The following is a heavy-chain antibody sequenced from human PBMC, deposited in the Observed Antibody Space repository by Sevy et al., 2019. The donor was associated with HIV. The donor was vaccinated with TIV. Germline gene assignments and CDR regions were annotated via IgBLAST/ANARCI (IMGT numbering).Heavy chain of an antibody. CDR1: GGTFSSYA. Sequence: ASVKVSCKASGGTFSSYAISWVRQAPGQGLEWMGGIIPIFGTANYAQKFQGRVTITADESTGTAYMELSSLRSEDTAGFYCARGALVAASASLTYYYGSGSYYKPLFYDYWGQGTLVTVSS. V-gene: IGHV1-69*13. J-gene: IGHJ4*02. CDR3: ARGALVAASASLTYYYGSGSYYKPLFYDY. D-gene: IGHD3-10*01. CDR2: IIPIFGTA.